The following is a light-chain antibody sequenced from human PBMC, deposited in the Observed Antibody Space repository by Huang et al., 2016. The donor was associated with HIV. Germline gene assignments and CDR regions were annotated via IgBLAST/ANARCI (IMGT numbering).Light chain of an antibody. J-gene: IGKJ1*01. V-gene: IGKV1-5*03. CDR3: QHYSSWRT. CDR1: QTITNW. CDR2: KAS. Sequence: DIQLTQSPPTLSASVGDRVTITCRASQTITNWLAWYQQKPGKAPKLLVYKASTLETGVPSRCSGSGSGTEFTLTSNSMQPDDFATYYCQHYSSWRTFGQGTKVE.